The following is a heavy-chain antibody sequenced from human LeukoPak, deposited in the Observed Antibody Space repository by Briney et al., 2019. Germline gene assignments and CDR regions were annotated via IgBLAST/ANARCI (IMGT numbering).Heavy chain of an antibody. Sequence: PSETLSLTCAVYGWSFNDYYWNWIRQPPGKGLEWIGEIKARGDTSENPSLKSRVPISVDTSKKQFSLRLTSIIAAHPALSYCARGQVPAARGYHWFDPWGQGTLVTVSS. CDR1: GWSFNDYY. D-gene: IGHD2-2*01. V-gene: IGHV4-34*01. CDR3: ARGQVPAARGYHWFDP. J-gene: IGHJ5*02. CDR2: IKARGDT.